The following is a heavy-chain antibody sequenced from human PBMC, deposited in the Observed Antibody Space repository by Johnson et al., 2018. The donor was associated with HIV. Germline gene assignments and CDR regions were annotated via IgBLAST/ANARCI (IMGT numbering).Heavy chain of an antibody. CDR1: GFTFSSYW. J-gene: IGHJ3*02. V-gene: IGHV3-74*01. CDR3: ARDGTSRGGAFDI. D-gene: IGHD6-13*01. CDR2: INGDGSGI. Sequence: VQLVESGGGVVQPGRSLRLSCAASGFTFSSYWMHWVRQGPGKGLVWVSRINGDGSGITYADSVKGRFTVSRDNSKNTLFLQMNGLRAEDTAVYYCARDGTSRGGAFDIWGQGTMVTVSS.